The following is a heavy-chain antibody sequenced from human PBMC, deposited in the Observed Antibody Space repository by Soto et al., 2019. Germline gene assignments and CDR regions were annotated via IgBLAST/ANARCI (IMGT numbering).Heavy chain of an antibody. CDR2: IWYDGSNK. CDR1: GFTFSSYG. V-gene: IGHV3-33*01. CDR3: ARDKAVRYYYYGMDV. Sequence: GGSLRLSCAASGFTFSSYGMHWVRQAPGKGLEWVAVIWYDGSNKYYADSVKGRFTISRDNSKDTLYLQMNSLRAEDTAVYYCARDKAVRYYYYGMDVWGQGTTVTVSS. D-gene: IGHD4-4*01. J-gene: IGHJ6*02.